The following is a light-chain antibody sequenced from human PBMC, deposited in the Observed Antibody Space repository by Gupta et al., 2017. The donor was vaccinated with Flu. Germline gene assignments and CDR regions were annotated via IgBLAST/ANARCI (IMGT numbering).Light chain of an antibody. CDR3: CSYAGSYYFGGV. J-gene: IGLJ1*01. CDR1: SSDVGGYNY. V-gene: IGLV2-11*01. CDR2: DVS. Sequence: QSALTQPRSVSGSPGQSVTISCPGTSSDVGGYNYVSWYQQHPGKAPKLMIYDVSKRPSGVPDRFSGSKSGNTASLTISGLQAEDEADYYCCSYAGSYYFGGVFGTGTKVTVL.